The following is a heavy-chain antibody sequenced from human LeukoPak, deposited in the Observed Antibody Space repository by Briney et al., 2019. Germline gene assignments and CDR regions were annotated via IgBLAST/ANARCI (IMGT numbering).Heavy chain of an antibody. CDR3: ARPPRPVKSDAFDI. J-gene: IGHJ3*02. V-gene: IGHV4-59*12. Sequence: SETLSLTCTVSGGSISSYYWSWIRQPPGKGLEWIGYIYHSGSTYYNPSLKSRVTISVDRSKNQFSLKLSSVTAADTAVYYCARPPRPVKSDAFDIWGQGTMVTVSS. CDR1: GGSISSYY. CDR2: IYHSGST.